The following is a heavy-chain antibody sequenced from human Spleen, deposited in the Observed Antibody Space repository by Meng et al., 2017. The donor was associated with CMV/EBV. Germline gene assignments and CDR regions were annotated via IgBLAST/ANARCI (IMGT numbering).Heavy chain of an antibody. CDR1: GGSFSGYY. V-gene: IGHV4-34*01. CDR3: ARALAGVDY. Sequence: LQLWGAGLFKPPEPLSLTCAVYGGSFSGYYWSWIRQPPGKGLEWIGEINHSGSTNYNPSLKSRVTISVDTSKNQFSLKLSSVTAADTAVYYCARALAGVDYWGQGTLVTVSS. CDR2: INHSGST. D-gene: IGHD6-13*01. J-gene: IGHJ4*02.